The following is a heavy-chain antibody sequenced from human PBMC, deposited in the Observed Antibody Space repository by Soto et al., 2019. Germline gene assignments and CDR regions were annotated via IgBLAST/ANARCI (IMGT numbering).Heavy chain of an antibody. CDR3: AKTQQPEVVPAEPPYNWFDP. V-gene: IGHV4-39*01. D-gene: IGHD2-2*01. CDR1: GGSISTRSSY. Sequence: PSETLSLTCTVSGGSISTRSSYWGWIRQPPGKGLEWIGSINYIGNTYYNPSLKSRVAISVDTSKNQFSLNLSSVTAADTAVYYCAKTQQPEVVPAEPPYNWFDPWGQGTLVTVSS. J-gene: IGHJ5*02. CDR2: INYIGNT.